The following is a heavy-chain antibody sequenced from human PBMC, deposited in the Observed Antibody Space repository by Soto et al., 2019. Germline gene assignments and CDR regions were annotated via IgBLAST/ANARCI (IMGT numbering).Heavy chain of an antibody. CDR3: ARAISSSPSPGLNWFDP. CDR1: GGSFSGYY. CDR2: INYSGST. J-gene: IGHJ5*02. D-gene: IGHD6-6*01. V-gene: IGHV4-34*01. Sequence: SETLSLTCAVFGGSFSGYYWNWIRQPPGKGLEWIGTINYSGSTNYNPSLKNRVTISVDTSKNQFSLKLSSVTAADTAVYYCARAISSSPSPGLNWFDPWGQGTLVTAPQ.